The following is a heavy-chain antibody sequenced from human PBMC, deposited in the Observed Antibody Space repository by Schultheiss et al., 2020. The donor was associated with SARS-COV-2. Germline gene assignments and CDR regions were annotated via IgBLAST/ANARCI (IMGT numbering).Heavy chain of an antibody. CDR3: AKGWGPGGHYGMDV. CDR1: GFTFSSYG. D-gene: IGHD2-8*02. V-gene: IGHV3-33*06. CDR2: IWYDGSNK. J-gene: IGHJ6*02. Sequence: GESLKISCAASGFTFSSYGMHWVRQAPGKGLEWVAVIWYDGSNKYYADSVKGRFTISRDNSKNTLYLQMNSLRAEDTAVYYCAKGWGPGGHYGMDVWGQGTTVTVSS.